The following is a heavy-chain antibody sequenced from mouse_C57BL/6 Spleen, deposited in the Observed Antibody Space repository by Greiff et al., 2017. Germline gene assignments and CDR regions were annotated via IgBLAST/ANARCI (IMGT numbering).Heavy chain of an antibody. V-gene: IGHV14-2*01. CDR1: GFNINDSY. CDR3: ARDYGSSSFAY. Sequence: EVQLQQSGAELVKPGASVKLSCTASGFNINDSYMHWVKQRTEQGLEWIGRIDPEDGEPKYAPKFQGKATITADTSSNTAYLQLSSLTSEDTAVYYCARDYGSSSFAYWGQGTLVTVSA. CDR2: IDPEDGEP. D-gene: IGHD1-1*01. J-gene: IGHJ3*01.